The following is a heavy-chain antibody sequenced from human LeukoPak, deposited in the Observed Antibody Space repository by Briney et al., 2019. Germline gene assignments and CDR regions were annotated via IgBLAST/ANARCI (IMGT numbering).Heavy chain of an antibody. J-gene: IGHJ4*02. Sequence: ASVKVSCTASGYTFTGYYMHWVRQAPGQGLEWMGIINPSGGSASYARKFQGRVTMTRDTSTSTVYMELSSLRSEDTAVYYCARVVSGWTHYFGYWGQGTLVTVSS. D-gene: IGHD6-19*01. CDR1: GYTFTGYY. CDR2: INPSGGSA. V-gene: IGHV1-46*01. CDR3: ARVVSGWTHYFGY.